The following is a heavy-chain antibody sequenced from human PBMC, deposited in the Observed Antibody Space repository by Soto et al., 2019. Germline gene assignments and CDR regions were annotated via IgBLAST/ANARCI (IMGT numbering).Heavy chain of an antibody. J-gene: IGHJ4*02. V-gene: IGHV4-30-4*08. CDR2: IYYHRAT. Sequence: SETQSLTCSLAAASVTRGHCFCSWIRQTPGRGLEWTGSIYYHRATNYNPSLVSRVTLPLATAQNQFFLALHAVVAAHTAGYFCSREGGDFVQVPDYWFQGTLVTVSS. D-gene: IGHD3-3*01. CDR3: SREGGDFVQVPDY. CDR1: AASVTRGHCF.